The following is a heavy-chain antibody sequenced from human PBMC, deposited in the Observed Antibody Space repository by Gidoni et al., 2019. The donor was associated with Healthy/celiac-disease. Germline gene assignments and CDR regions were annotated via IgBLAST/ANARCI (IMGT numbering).Heavy chain of an antibody. Sequence: QVQLVQSGAEVKKPGASVKVSCKASGYTFTSYYMHWVRQAPGQGLEWMGIINPSGGSTSYAQKFQGRVTMTRDTSTSTVYMELSSLRSEDTAVYYCARDATCGSSGCQPAGDYWGQGTLVTVSS. CDR3: ARDATCGSSGCQPAGDY. J-gene: IGHJ4*02. D-gene: IGHD6-19*01. CDR2: INPSGGST. CDR1: GYTFTSYY. V-gene: IGHV1-46*01.